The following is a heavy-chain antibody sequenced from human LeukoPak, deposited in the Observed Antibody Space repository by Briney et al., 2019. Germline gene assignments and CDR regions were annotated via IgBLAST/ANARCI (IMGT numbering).Heavy chain of an antibody. CDR2: INPNSGGT. V-gene: IGHV1-2*02. CDR1: GYTFTGYY. CDR3: ARDVRHSPADIAARLLHYFDY. J-gene: IGHJ4*02. D-gene: IGHD6-6*01. Sequence: ASVKVSCKASGYTFTGYYMHWARQAPGQGLEWMGWINPNSGGTNYAQKFQGRVTITRDTSASTAYMELSSLRSEDMAVYYCARDVRHSPADIAARLLHYFDYWGQGTLVTVSS.